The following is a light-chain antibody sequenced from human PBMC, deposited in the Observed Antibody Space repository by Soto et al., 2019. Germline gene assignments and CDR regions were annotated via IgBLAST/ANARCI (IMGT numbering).Light chain of an antibody. CDR2: AAS. CDR3: QQSYTTPRT. J-gene: IGKJ1*01. CDR1: QNIDRY. V-gene: IGKV1-39*01. Sequence: DIQMTQSPSSLSTSVGDRVTITCRASQNIDRYLNWYQQEPGKAPKLLIYAASSLQSGVPSRFSGSGSGTYFTLTSSNLQPEDFATYYCQQSYTTPRTFGQGTKVEIK.